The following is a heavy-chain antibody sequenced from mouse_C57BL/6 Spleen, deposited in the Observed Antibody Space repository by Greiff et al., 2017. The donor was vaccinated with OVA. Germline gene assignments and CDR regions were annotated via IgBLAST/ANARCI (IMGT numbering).Heavy chain of an antibody. J-gene: IGHJ3*01. CDR2: IWGGGST. D-gene: IGHD1-1*01. CDR1: GFSLTSYG. V-gene: IGHV2-9*01. Sequence: QVQLKESGPGLAAPSQSLSITCTVSGFSLTSYGVDWVRQPPGKGLEWLGVIWGGGSTHYNSALMSRLSISKDNSKSQVVLKMISLQPDDTAMYDCAKQDSSYERFAYWGQGTLVTVSA. CDR3: AKQDSSYERFAY.